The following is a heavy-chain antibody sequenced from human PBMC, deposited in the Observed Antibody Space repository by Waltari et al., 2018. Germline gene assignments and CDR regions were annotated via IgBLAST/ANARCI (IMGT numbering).Heavy chain of an antibody. CDR1: GGTCSSHA. CDR2: RIPIFGTA. CDR3: ARGGGSDFWRDYYFDY. V-gene: IGHV1-69*13. Sequence: QVQLVQSGAEVKKPGSSVKGSCKASGGTCSSHAIRWGRQSLGQGLEWMGRRIPIFGTANYAQKFQGRRHITADKSTRTAYMELSSLRSEDTAVYYCARGGGSDFWRDYYFDYWGQGTRGTVAS. D-gene: IGHD3-3*01. J-gene: IGHJ4*02.